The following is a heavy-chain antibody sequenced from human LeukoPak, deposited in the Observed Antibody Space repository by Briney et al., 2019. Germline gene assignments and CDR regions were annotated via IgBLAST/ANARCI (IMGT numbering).Heavy chain of an antibody. D-gene: IGHD3-16*02. CDR3: ARGFYDYVWGSYRFNHFDY. CDR2: IYHSGST. CDR1: GYSISSGYY. J-gene: IGHJ4*02. Sequence: SETLSLTCAVSGYSISSGYYWGWIRQPPGKGLEWIGSIYHSGSTYYNPSLKSRVTISVDTSKNQFSLKLSSVTAADTAVYYCARGFYDYVWGSYRFNHFDYWGQGTLVTVSS. V-gene: IGHV4-38-2*01.